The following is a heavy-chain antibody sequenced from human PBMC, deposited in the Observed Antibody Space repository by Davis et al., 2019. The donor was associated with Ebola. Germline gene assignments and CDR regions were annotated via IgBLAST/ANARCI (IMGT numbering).Heavy chain of an antibody. J-gene: IGHJ6*02. CDR2: INHSGST. D-gene: IGHD3-16*02. V-gene: IGHV4-34*01. Sequence: SETLSLTCAVYGGSFSGYYWSWIRQPPGKGLEWIGEINHSGSTYYNPSLKSRVTISVDTSKNQFSLKLSSVTAADTAVYYCARTRYTYGMDVWGQGTTVTVSS. CDR3: ARTRYTYGMDV. CDR1: GGSFSGYY.